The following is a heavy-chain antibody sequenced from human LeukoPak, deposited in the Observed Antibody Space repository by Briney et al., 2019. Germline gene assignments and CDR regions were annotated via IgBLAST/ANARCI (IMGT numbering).Heavy chain of an antibody. J-gene: IGHJ4*02. CDR2: INQGGSDK. CDR1: GFTFSGHW. V-gene: IGHV3-7*01. CDR3: TRDRSRAEDD. D-gene: IGHD1-14*01. Sequence: PGGSLRLPCAASGFTFSGHWMSWVRQAPGKGLEWVANINQGGSDKYYVDSVKGRFTISRDNANNLLYLQMNSLRGEDMAVYYCTRDRSRAEDDWGQGTLVTVSS.